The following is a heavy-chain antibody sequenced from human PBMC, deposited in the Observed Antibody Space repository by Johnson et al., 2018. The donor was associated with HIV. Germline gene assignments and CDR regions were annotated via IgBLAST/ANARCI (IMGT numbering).Heavy chain of an antibody. J-gene: IGHJ3*02. CDR3: ARASNSGYDQAFDI. CDR2: IYSGCST. Sequence: VQLVESGGGLVQPGGSLRLSCAASGFTVSSNYMSWVRQAPGKGLEWVSVIYSGCSTYYADSVKGRFTISRDNSKNTLYLQMNSLRAEDTAVYYCARASNSGYDQAFDIWGQGTMVTVSS. V-gene: IGHV3-53*01. CDR1: GFTVSSNY. D-gene: IGHD5-12*01.